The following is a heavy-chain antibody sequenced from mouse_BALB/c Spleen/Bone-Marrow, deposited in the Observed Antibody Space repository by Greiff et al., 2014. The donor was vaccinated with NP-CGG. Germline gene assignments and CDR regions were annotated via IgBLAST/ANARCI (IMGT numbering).Heavy chain of an antibody. Sequence: VHLVESGPGLVAPSQSLSITCTVSVFSLTTYGVHWVRQPPGKGLEWLGVLWADGSTNYNSALMSRLSISKDNSKSQVFLKMNSLQTDDTAMYYCARITTATGAMDYWGQGTSVTVSS. J-gene: IGHJ4*01. CDR3: ARITTATGAMDY. V-gene: IGHV2-9*02. CDR1: VFSLTTYG. CDR2: LWADGST. D-gene: IGHD1-2*01.